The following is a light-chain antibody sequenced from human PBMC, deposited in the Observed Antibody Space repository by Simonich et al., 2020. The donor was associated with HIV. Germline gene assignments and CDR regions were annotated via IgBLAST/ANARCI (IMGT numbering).Light chain of an antibody. J-gene: IGKJ1*01. CDR2: KVA. Sequence: DVVMTQSPLSLPVTLGQPASISCRSCQSLVHSDGNTYLNWLQQRPGQSPRRLIYKVAKRDSGVPDRVSGSGSGTDFTLKISRVEAEDVGVYFCMQGTLWWTFGQGTKVEIK. CDR3: MQGTLWWT. V-gene: IGKV2-30*02. CDR1: QSLVHSDGNTY.